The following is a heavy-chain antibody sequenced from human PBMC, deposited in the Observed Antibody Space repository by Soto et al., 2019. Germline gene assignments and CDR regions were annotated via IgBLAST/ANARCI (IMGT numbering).Heavy chain of an antibody. CDR2: INHRGST. CDR1: GGSFSGYY. CDR3: ARDKITGLFDY. Sequence: QVQLQQWGAGLLKPSETLSLTCAVYGGSFSGYYWTWIRQPPGTGLEWIGEINHRGSTNYNPSLRSRVTISVDTAKSQFSLKLTSVTAAETAVYYCARDKITGLFDYWGQGTLVTVSS. D-gene: IGHD2-8*02. V-gene: IGHV4-34*01. J-gene: IGHJ4*02.